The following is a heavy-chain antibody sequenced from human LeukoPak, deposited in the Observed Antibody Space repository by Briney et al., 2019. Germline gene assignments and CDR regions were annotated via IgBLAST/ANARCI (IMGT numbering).Heavy chain of an antibody. CDR2: ISYDGSNK. V-gene: IGHV3-30*18. D-gene: IGHD5-18*01. J-gene: IGHJ4*02. CDR1: GFTFSSYG. Sequence: GGSLRLSCAASGFTFSSYGMHWVRQAPGKGLEWVAVISYDGSNKYYADSVKGRFTISRDNSKNTLYLQMNSLRAEDTAVYYCAKEHVDTAMGFDYWGQGTLVTASS. CDR3: AKEHVDTAMGFDY.